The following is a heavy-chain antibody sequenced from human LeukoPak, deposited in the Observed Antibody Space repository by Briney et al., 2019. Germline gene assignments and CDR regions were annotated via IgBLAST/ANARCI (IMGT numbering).Heavy chain of an antibody. Sequence: SETLSLTCAVSGGSISSSNWWSWVRQPPGKGLEWIGEIYHSGSTNYNPSLKSRVTISVDKSTNQFSLKLSSVTAADTAVYYCAREKGSALNWFDPWGQGTLVTVSS. CDR1: GGSISSSNW. CDR3: AREKGSALNWFDP. D-gene: IGHD3-10*01. V-gene: IGHV4-4*02. J-gene: IGHJ5*02. CDR2: IYHSGST.